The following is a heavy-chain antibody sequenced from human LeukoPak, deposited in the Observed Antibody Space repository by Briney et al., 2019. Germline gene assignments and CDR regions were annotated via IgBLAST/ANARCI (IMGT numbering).Heavy chain of an antibody. V-gene: IGHV1-8*01. Sequence: ASVKVSCKASGYTFTDYDINWVRQATGQGLEWMGWMNPNSGNTGYAQKFQGRVTMTRNTSISTAYMELSSLGSEDTAVYYCARRAVRSGSHYFNYWGQGTLVTVSS. D-gene: IGHD1-26*01. CDR1: GYTFTDYD. CDR2: MNPNSGNT. J-gene: IGHJ4*02. CDR3: ARRAVRSGSHYFNY.